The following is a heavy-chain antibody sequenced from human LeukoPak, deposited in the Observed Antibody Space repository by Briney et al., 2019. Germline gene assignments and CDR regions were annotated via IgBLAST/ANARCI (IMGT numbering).Heavy chain of an antibody. V-gene: IGHV4-39*07. CDR3: ASSSQDYYDILTGSHD. Sequence: SETLSLTCSVSGGSISDTNHYWGWIRQPPGKGLEWIASIDYRGNTYQKPSLKSRVTISLDTSKSLFSLQLSSVTAADTAVYYCASSSQDYYDILTGSHDRGQGTLVVVSS. CDR2: IDYRGNT. D-gene: IGHD3-9*01. J-gene: IGHJ1*01. CDR1: GGSISDTNHY.